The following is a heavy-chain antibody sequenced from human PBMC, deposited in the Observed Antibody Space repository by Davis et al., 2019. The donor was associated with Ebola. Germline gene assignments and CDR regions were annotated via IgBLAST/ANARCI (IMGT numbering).Heavy chain of an antibody. J-gene: IGHJ5*02. CDR2: ISSSGSTI. V-gene: IGHV3-11*01. Sequence: GGSLRLSCAASGFTFGDYYISWIRQAPGKGLGWVSYISSSGSTIYYAYSGKGRFTISRDNSKNTLYLQMNSLRAEDTAVYYCTKGCGSSGWYWFDPWGQGTLVTVSS. CDR3: TKGCGSSGWYWFDP. D-gene: IGHD6-13*01. CDR1: GFTFGDYY.